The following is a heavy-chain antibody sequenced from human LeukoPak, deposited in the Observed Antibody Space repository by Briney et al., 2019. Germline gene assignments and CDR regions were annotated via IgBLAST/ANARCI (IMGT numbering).Heavy chain of an antibody. Sequence: SETLSLTCTVSGGSISSYYWSWIRQPAGKGLEWIGRIYTSGSTNYNPSLKSRVTMSVDTSKNQFSLKLSSVTAADTAVYYCARETDGLGYYYYGMDVWGQRTTVTVSS. CDR2: IYTSGST. D-gene: IGHD5-24*01. CDR3: ARETDGLGYYYYGMDV. V-gene: IGHV4-4*07. CDR1: GGSISSYY. J-gene: IGHJ6*02.